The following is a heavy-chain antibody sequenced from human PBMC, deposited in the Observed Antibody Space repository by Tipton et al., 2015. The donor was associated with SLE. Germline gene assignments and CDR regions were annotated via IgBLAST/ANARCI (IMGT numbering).Heavy chain of an antibody. V-gene: IGHV1-8*01. J-gene: IGHJ4*02. CDR2: MNPNSGNT. Sequence: QSGPEVKKPGASVKVSCKASGYTFTSYDINWVRQATGQGLEWMGWMNPNSGNTGYAQKFQGRVTMTRNTSISTAYMELSSLRSDDTAVYYCARGPPPPTLFDYWGQGTLVTVSS. CDR3: ARGPPPPTLFDY. CDR1: GYTFTSYD.